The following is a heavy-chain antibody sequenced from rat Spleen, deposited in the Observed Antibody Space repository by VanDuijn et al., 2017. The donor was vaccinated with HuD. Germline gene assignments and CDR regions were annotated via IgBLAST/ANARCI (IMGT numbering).Heavy chain of an antibody. D-gene: IGHD3-1*01. CDR1: GFTFSNYD. Sequence: EVQLVESDGGLVQPGRSLKLSCAASGFTFSNYDMAWVRQAPTKGLEWVASISPSGGSTYYRDSVKGRFTISRDNAKSTLYLQMDSLRSEDTATYYCATDGGPSWGQGVMVTVSS. V-gene: IGHV5-19*01. CDR2: ISPSGGST. J-gene: IGHJ2*01. CDR3: ATDGGPS.